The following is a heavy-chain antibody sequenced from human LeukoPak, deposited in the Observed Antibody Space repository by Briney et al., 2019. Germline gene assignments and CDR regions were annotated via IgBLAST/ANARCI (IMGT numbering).Heavy chain of an antibody. V-gene: IGHV1-69*13. J-gene: IGHJ5*02. D-gene: IGHD2-15*01. CDR1: GGTVSRYA. Sequence: GASVKVSCKASGGTVSRYAISWVRQAPGQGLEWMGGVIPIFGTANYAQKFQGRVTITADESTSTAYMELSSLRSEDTAVYYCARGRVVAATSWFDPWGQGTLVTVSS. CDR2: VIPIFGTA. CDR3: ARGRVVAATSWFDP.